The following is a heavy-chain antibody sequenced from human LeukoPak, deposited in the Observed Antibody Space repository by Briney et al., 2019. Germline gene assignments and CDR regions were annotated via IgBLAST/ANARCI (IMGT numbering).Heavy chain of an antibody. Sequence: GGSLRLSCAASGFSFSGYAMHWVRQAPGKGLEWVAVISYDASNKYYADSVKGRFTISRDNSKNTLYLQVNSLRGDDTAVYFCSRDRGYCSGGSCYEFDHWGQGTLVTVSS. J-gene: IGHJ4*02. CDR1: GFSFSGYA. CDR3: SRDRGYCSGGSCYEFDH. CDR2: ISYDASNK. D-gene: IGHD2-15*01. V-gene: IGHV3-30-3*01.